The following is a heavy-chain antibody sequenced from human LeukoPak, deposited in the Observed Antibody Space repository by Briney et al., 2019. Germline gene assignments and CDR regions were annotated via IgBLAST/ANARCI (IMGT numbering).Heavy chain of an antibody. D-gene: IGHD3-9*01. Sequence: GASVKVSCKASGYTFTSYDINWVRQATGQGLEWMGWMNPNSGNTGYAQKFQGRVTMTRDTSISTAYMELSRLRSDDTAVYYCARPYYDILTGYPFWGQGTLVTVSS. CDR2: MNPNSGNT. CDR3: ARPYYDILTGYPF. J-gene: IGHJ4*02. V-gene: IGHV1-8*01. CDR1: GYTFTSYD.